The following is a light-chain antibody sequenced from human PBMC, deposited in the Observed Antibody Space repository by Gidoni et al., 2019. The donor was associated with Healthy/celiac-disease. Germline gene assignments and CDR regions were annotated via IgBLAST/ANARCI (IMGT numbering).Light chain of an antibody. V-gene: IGKV1-39*01. CDR2: AAS. J-gene: IGKJ1*01. Sequence: DIQMPQSPSSLSASVGDRVTITCRASQSISSYLNWYQQKPGKAPKLLIYAASSLQSGVPSRFSGSGSGTDFTLTISCLQPEDFATYYCQQSYSTPPWTFGQGTKVEIK. CDR1: QSISSY. CDR3: QQSYSTPPWT.